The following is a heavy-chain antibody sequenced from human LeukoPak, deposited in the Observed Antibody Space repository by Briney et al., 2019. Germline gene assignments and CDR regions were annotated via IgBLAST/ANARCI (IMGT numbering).Heavy chain of an antibody. D-gene: IGHD3-22*01. V-gene: IGHV3-53*01. CDR1: GFTVSSNY. J-gene: IGHJ4*02. CDR3: ARNLYYYDSSNYFYY. CDR2: IYTGGST. Sequence: GGSLRLTCAASGFTVSSNYMSWVRQAPGKGLEWVSVIYTGGSTYYADSVKGRFTISRDNSKNTLYLQMNSLRAEDTAVYYCARNLYYYDSSNYFYYWGQGTLVTVSS.